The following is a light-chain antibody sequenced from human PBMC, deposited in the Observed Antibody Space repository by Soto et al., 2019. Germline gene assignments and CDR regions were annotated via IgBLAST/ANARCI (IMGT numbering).Light chain of an antibody. CDR3: MQATHWPLT. J-gene: IGKJ5*01. Sequence: DVVLTQSPLSLPVTLGQPASISCRSSESLVYSDGDSYLNWFHQRPGQSPRRLIYKASNRASGVADRFSGSGSGTDFTLKISRVEAEDVGIYYCMQATHWPLTFGQGTRLDIK. V-gene: IGKV2-30*01. CDR2: KAS. CDR1: ESLVYSDGDSY.